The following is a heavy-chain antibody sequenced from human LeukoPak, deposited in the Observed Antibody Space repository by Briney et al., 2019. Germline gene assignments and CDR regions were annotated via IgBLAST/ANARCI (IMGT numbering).Heavy chain of an antibody. CDR3: ARWRGSTSERSDY. D-gene: IGHD2-2*01. V-gene: IGHV3-7*01. Sequence: GRTPRLSCTPSLFALRDEWITRVRRAPGTRLEGWGDIKQDGSAKSYVDSVKGRFPISRDNAKNSLYLQMDSLRVEDTATYYCARWRGSTSERSDYWGQGTLVTVSS. CDR1: LFALRDEW. J-gene: IGHJ4*02. CDR2: IKQDGSAK.